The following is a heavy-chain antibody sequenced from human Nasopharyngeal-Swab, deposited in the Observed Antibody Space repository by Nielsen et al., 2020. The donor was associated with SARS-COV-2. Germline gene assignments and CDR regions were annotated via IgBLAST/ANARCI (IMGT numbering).Heavy chain of an antibody. CDR1: GYTLTELS. J-gene: IGHJ4*02. CDR3: ARGSPPLGYCSGGSCYSFDY. CDR2: FDPEDGET. Sequence: ASVKVSCKVSGYTLTELSMHWVRQAPGKGLEWMGGFDPEDGETIYAQKFQGRVTMTEDTSTDTAYMELSSLRSEDTAVYYCARGSPPLGYCSGGSCYSFDYWGQGTLVTVSS. D-gene: IGHD2-15*01. V-gene: IGHV1-24*01.